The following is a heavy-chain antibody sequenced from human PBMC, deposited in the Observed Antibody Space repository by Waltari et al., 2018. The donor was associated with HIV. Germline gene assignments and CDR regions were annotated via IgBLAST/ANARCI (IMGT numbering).Heavy chain of an antibody. Sequence: QVQLQESGPGLVKPSQTLSLTCTVSGGSISSGSYYWSWIRQPAGKGLEWIGRIYTSGSTNYNPSRKSRVTISVDTSKNQFSLKLSSVTAADTAVYYCAREGKYCSSTSCQHFDYWGQGTLVTVSS. CDR1: GGSISSGSYY. J-gene: IGHJ4*02. CDR2: IYTSGST. D-gene: IGHD2-2*01. V-gene: IGHV4-61*02. CDR3: AREGKYCSSTSCQHFDY.